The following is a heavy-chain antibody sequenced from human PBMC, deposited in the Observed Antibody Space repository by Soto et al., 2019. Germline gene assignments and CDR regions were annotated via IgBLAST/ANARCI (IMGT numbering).Heavy chain of an antibody. CDR3: ARDPSRGSDWARYLDV. V-gene: IGHV3-48*01. D-gene: IGHD1-26*01. Sequence: EVQLVEPGGGLVQPGGSLRLSCAASGFCFSNYAMDWVRQAPGKGLEWVSYISGSSSNIRYADSVKGRFTISRDNAKSSVYLQMNSLRADDTAVYYCARDPSRGSDWARYLDVWGRGTLVTVSS. CDR2: ISGSSSNI. J-gene: IGHJ2*01. CDR1: GFCFSNYA.